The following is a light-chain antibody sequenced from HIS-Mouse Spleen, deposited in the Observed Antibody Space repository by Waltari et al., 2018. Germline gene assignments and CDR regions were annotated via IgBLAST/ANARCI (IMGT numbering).Light chain of an antibody. CDR2: RNN. CDR1: SSNIGSNY. V-gene: IGLV1-47*01. Sequence: QSVLTQQPSASGTPGQRVTISCSGSSSNIGSNYVYWYQQLPGTAPNLLIYRNNQRPSGVPDRFSGSKSGTSASLAISGLRSEDEADYYCAAWDDSLSGPVFGGGTKLTVL. J-gene: IGLJ3*02. CDR3: AAWDDSLSGPV.